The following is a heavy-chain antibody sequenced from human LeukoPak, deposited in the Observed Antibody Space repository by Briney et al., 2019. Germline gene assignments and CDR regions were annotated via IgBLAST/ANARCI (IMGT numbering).Heavy chain of an antibody. D-gene: IGHD3-10*01. CDR2: IIPIFGTA. J-gene: IGHJ6*04. Sequence: SVKVSSKASGGTFSSYAISWVRQAPGQGLEWMGGIIPIFGTANYAQKFQGRVTITADESTSTAYMELSSLRSEDTAVYYCARGLEWFGEFYYGMDVWGKGTTVTISS. CDR3: ARGLEWFGEFYYGMDV. V-gene: IGHV1-69*13. CDR1: GGTFSSYA.